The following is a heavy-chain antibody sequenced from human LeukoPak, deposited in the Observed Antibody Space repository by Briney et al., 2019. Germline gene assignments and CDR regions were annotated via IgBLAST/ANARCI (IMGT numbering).Heavy chain of an antibody. Sequence: GASVKVSCKASGGTFSSYAISWVRQAPGQGLEWMGGIIPIFGTANYAQKFQGRVTITADESTSTAYMELSSLRSEDTAVYYCARGGSYPTALYYYYGMDVWGQGTTVTVSS. V-gene: IGHV1-69*01. D-gene: IGHD1-26*01. CDR3: ARGGSYPTALYYYYGMDV. CDR1: GGTFSSYA. J-gene: IGHJ6*02. CDR2: IIPIFGTA.